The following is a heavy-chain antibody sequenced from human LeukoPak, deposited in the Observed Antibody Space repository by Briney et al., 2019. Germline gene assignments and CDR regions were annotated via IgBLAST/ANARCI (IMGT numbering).Heavy chain of an antibody. J-gene: IGHJ4*02. Sequence: PGGSLRLSCAASGFTFSSYGMHWVRQAPGKGLEWVAVIWYDGSNKYYADSVKGRFTISRDNSKNTLYLQMNSLRAEDTAVYYCARDPTYYYDSSGYSNFDHWGQGTLVTVSS. CDR1: GFTFSSYG. V-gene: IGHV3-33*01. CDR2: IWYDGSNK. CDR3: ARDPTYYYDSSGYSNFDH. D-gene: IGHD3-22*01.